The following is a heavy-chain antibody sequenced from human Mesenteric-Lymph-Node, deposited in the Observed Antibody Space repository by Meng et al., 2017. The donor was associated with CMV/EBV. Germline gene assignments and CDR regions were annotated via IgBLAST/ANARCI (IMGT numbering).Heavy chain of an antibody. CDR2: ISVDNGKT. D-gene: IGHD3-3*01. CDR1: YTFINYG. Sequence: YTFINYGISWVRQAPGQGLEWMGWISVDNGKTNYAQKSQDRVTLTTDTSTTTAYMELRSLRSDDTAVYYCARVLITIFGVVGNWFGPWGQGTLVTVSS. CDR3: ARVLITIFGVVGNWFGP. V-gene: IGHV1-18*01. J-gene: IGHJ5*02.